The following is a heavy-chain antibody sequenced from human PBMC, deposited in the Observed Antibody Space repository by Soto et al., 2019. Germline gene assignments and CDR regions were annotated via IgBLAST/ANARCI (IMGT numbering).Heavy chain of an antibody. D-gene: IGHD3-9*01. Sequence: SGPTLVNPTQTLTLTCTFSGFSLSTSGVGVGWIRQPPGKALEWLALIYWDDDKRYSPSLKDRLTIAKDTSKNQVVLTMTNMDPVDTATYYCAHRRGEADWLLYGTPAYDAFDIWGQGTMVTVSS. CDR3: AHRRGEADWLLYGTPAYDAFDI. CDR2: IYWDDDK. CDR1: GFSLSTSGVG. V-gene: IGHV2-5*02. J-gene: IGHJ3*02.